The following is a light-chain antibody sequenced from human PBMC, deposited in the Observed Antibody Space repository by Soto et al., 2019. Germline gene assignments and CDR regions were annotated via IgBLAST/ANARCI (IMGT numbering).Light chain of an antibody. CDR3: QQRSNWPPIT. CDR1: QSISRY. J-gene: IGKJ5*01. V-gene: IGKV3-11*01. Sequence: EVVMTQSPGTLSLSPVERTTLSCRASQSISRYLAWYQQKPGQGPRLLIYGASSRATGTPDRFSGSGSGTDFTLTISSLKPEDFAVYYCQQRSNWPPITFGQGTRLEIK. CDR2: GAS.